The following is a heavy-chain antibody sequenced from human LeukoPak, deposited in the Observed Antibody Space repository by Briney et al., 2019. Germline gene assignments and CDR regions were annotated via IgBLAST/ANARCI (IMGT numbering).Heavy chain of an antibody. CDR3: AKDIVCGSGSCLDV. CDR2: ISGSGVST. CDR1: GFTFSSYA. Sequence: GGSLRLSCAASGFTFSSYAMSWVRQAPGKGLEWVSAISGSGVSTYYADSVKGRFTISRDNSKNTLYLQMNSLRAEDTAVYYCAKDIVCGSGSCLDVWGQGTTVTVSS. V-gene: IGHV3-23*01. D-gene: IGHD3-10*01. J-gene: IGHJ6*02.